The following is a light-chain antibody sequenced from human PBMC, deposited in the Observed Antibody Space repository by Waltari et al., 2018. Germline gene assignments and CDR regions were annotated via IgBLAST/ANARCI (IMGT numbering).Light chain of an antibody. CDR1: QSLVYSDGNTY. CDR2: KVS. CDR3: MQGTHWPLT. Sequence: DVVMTQSPLSLPVTLGQPASISCRSRQSLVYSDGNTYLNCFQQRPGQSPRRLIYKVSNRDSGVPDRFSGSGSGTDFTLKISRVEAEDVGVYYCMQGTHWPLTFGQGTKLEIK. J-gene: IGKJ2*01. V-gene: IGKV2-30*01.